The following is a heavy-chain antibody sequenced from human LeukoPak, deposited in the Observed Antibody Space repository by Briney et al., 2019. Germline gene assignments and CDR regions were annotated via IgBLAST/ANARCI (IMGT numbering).Heavy chain of an antibody. Sequence: GESLKSPLQGSGYSFPSYWFAWGRQMPGKGAELMGVIYPGNSDIKHSPSFQGQVTISADKSVSTAYLHWSSLKASDTALCYCARHLSSITSCPNYWGQGTLVTVSS. V-gene: IGHV5-51*01. CDR2: IYPGNSDI. CDR1: GYSFPSYW. D-gene: IGHD2-2*01. J-gene: IGHJ4*02. CDR3: ARHLSSITSCPNY.